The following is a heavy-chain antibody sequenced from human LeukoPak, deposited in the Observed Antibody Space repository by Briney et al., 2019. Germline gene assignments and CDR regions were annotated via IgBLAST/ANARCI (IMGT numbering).Heavy chain of an antibody. J-gene: IGHJ6*03. CDR1: GGTFSSHA. D-gene: IGHD1-26*01. CDR2: IIPIFGTA. CDR3: ARSVSGSYSDYYYYMDV. Sequence: SVKVSCKASGGTFSSHAISWVRQALGQGLEWMGGIIPIFGTANYAQKFQGRVTITADESTSTAYMELSSLRSEDTAVYYCARSVSGSYSDYYYYMDVWGKGTTVTVSS. V-gene: IGHV1-69*13.